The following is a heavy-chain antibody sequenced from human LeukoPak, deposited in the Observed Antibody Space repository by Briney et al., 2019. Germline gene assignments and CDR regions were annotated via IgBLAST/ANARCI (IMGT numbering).Heavy chain of an antibody. CDR3: ARDLVFGVAPDY. J-gene: IGHJ4*02. D-gene: IGHD3-3*01. Sequence: PGGSLRLSCAASGFTVSSNYMSWVRQAPGKGLEWVSYISSSGSTIYYADSVKGRFTISRDNAKNSLYLQMNSLRAEDTAVYYCARDLVFGVAPDYWGQGTLVTVSS. CDR1: GFTVSSNY. V-gene: IGHV3-11*04. CDR2: ISSSGSTI.